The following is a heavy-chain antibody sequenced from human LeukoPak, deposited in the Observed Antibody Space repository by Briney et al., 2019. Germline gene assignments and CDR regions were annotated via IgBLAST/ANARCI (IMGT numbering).Heavy chain of an antibody. CDR3: ARPVTARGGSGWPQHIDY. CDR2: INHSEST. D-gene: IGHD6-19*01. CDR1: GGSFSGHY. J-gene: IGHJ4*02. V-gene: IGHV4-34*01. Sequence: SETLSLTCAVYGGSFSGHYWSWIRQPPGKGLEWIGEINHSESTNYNPSLKSRVTISVDPSKNQFSLKLTSVTTADTAVYYCARPVTARGGSGWPQHIDYWGQGTLVSVSS.